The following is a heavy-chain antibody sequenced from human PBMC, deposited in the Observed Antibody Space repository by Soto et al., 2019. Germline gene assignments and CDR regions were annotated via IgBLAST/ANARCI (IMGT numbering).Heavy chain of an antibody. J-gene: IGHJ4*02. CDR2: IGGSSSYT. Sequence: QVQLVESGGDLVKPGGSLRLSCAASGFPFSDYYMSWLRQAPGKGLEWVSSIGGSSSYTNNADSVKGRFTISRDNAKNSLYLQMNSLRAADTAVYYCARRRPTGYYNYWGQGTLVTVSA. CDR1: GFPFSDYY. CDR3: ARRRPTGYYNY. D-gene: IGHD3-9*01. V-gene: IGHV3-11*05.